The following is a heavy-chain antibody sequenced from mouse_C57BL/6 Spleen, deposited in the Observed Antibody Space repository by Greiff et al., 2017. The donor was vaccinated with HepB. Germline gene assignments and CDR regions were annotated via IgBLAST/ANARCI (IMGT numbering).Heavy chain of an antibody. J-gene: IGHJ4*01. V-gene: IGHV1-50*01. CDR2: IDPSDSYT. D-gene: IGHD1-1*01. CDR1: GYTFTSYW. Sequence: QVQLQQPGAELVKPGASVKLSCKASGYTFTSYWMQWVKQRPGQGLEWIGEIDPSDSYTNYNQKFKGKATLTVDTSSSTAYMQLSSRTSEDSAVYYCARSTVLAVDYWGQGTSVTVSS. CDR3: ARSTVLAVDY.